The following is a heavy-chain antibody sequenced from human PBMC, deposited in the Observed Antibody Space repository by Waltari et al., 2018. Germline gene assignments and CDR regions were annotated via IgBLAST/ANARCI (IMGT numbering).Heavy chain of an antibody. CDR1: GFTFSSYW. V-gene: IGHV3-7*04. D-gene: IGHD5-12*01. CDR3: ARGRTHSGYDL. J-gene: IGHJ4*02. Sequence: EVQLVESGGGLVQPGGSLRLSCAASGFTFSSYWMNWVRQTPGRGLEWVANIKQDGREKDYVDSVKGRFTISRDNAKNSLYLQTNSLRAEDTAVYYCARGRTHSGYDLWGQGTLVTVSS. CDR2: IKQDGREK.